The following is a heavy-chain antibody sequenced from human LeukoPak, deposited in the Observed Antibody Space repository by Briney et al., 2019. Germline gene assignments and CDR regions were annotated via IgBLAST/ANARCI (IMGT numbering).Heavy chain of an antibody. CDR2: IYYSGGT. V-gene: IGHV4-59*08. D-gene: IGHD5/OR15-5a*01. CDR1: GVSVSSYY. J-gene: IGHJ4*02. CDR3: ARLTLASTGYFFDF. Sequence: SETLSLTCTVSGVSVSSYYWTWIRQPPGKGLECIGYIYYSGGTNYNPSLKGRVTISINTSKNQFSLKLSSVTAADTAVYYCARLTLASTGYFFDFWGQGALVTVSS.